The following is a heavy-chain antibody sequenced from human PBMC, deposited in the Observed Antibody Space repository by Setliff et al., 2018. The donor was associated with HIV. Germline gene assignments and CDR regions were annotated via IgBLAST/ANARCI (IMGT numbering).Heavy chain of an antibody. CDR1: GYTFTSSD. CDR3: ARGAWYTSGWYSSRYMDG. Sequence: ASVKVSCKASGYTFTSSDINWVRQAPGQGLEWMGWMNPNSGNTGYAQKFQGRVTLTRHTSISTAYMELNSLRSEDTAVYYCARGAWYTSGWYSSRYMDGWGKETTVTVSS. V-gene: IGHV1-8*02. D-gene: IGHD6-19*01. J-gene: IGHJ6*03. CDR2: MNPNSGNT.